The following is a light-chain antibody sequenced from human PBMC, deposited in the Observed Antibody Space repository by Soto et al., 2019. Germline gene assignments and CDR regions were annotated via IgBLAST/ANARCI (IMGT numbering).Light chain of an antibody. CDR2: GAS. J-gene: IGKJ1*01. CDR3: QQYGDSSRT. CDR1: QSVPSNY. Sequence: EIVLTQSPGTLSLSPGEGATLSCWASQSVPSNYLAWFQQRPGQAPRLLMYGASSRATGVPDRFRGSGSGKDFTLTISRLEPDDFAVYYCQQYGDSSRTFGQGTKVEIK. V-gene: IGKV3-20*01.